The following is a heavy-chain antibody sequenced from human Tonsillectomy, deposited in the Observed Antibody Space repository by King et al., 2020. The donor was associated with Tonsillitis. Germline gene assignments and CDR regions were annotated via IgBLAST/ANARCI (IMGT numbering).Heavy chain of an antibody. CDR1: GFTFSSYA. V-gene: IGHV3-23*01. J-gene: IGHJ4*02. Sequence: VQLLESGGGLVQPGGSLRLSCAASGFTFSSYAMTWVRQAPGKGLEWVSGISGDSGGTYYADSVKGRFTISRDNSEDTLSLQMNNLRAEDTAVYYCTKGMDYDYIWGSYRPDYWGQGTLVTVSS. D-gene: IGHD3-16*02. CDR2: ISGDSGGT. CDR3: TKGMDYDYIWGSYRPDY.